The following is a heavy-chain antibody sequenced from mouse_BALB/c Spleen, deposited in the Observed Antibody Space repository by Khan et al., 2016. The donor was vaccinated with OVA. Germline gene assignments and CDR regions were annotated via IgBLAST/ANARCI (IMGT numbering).Heavy chain of an antibody. CDR3: ARSVTITTVVATDFDY. V-gene: IGHV3-2*02. CDR1: GYSITSDYA. Sequence: EVQLQESGPGLVKPSQSLSLTCTVTGYSITSDYAWNWIRQFPGNKLEWMGYISYSGRTSYNPSLKRRLSITRDTSKNQFFLQLNSATTEDTATYYCARSVTITTVVATDFDYWGQGTTLTVSS. D-gene: IGHD1-1*01. CDR2: ISYSGRT. J-gene: IGHJ2*01.